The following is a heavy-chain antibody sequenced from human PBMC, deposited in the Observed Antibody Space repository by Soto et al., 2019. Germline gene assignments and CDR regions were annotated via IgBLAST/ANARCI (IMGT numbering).Heavy chain of an antibody. CDR2: ISGSGGST. D-gene: IGHD2-15*01. Sequence: EVQLLESGGGLVQPGGSLRLSCAASGFTFSSYAMSWVRQAPGKGLEWVSAISGSGGSTYYADSVKGRFTISRDNSKNTLYLQMNSLRAEDTAVYYCAKDLGYCSGGSCDFYGMDVWGQGTTVTVSS. CDR3: AKDLGYCSGGSCDFYGMDV. J-gene: IGHJ6*02. CDR1: GFTFSSYA. V-gene: IGHV3-23*01.